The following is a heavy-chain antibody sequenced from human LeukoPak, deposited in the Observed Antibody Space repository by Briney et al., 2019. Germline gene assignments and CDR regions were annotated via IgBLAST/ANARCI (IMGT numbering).Heavy chain of an antibody. J-gene: IGHJ4*02. V-gene: IGHV3-49*04. CDR3: TRCLPAALGHFPY. Sequence: GGSLRLSCTASGFSFGDYALSWVRQAPGKGLEWVGFIRSKIYGETTEYAASVKGRFTIPRDDSESIAYLQMNSLKIEDTAVYYCTRCLPAALGHFPYWGQGTLVTVSS. D-gene: IGHD2-2*01. CDR2: IRSKIYGETT. CDR1: GFSFGDYA.